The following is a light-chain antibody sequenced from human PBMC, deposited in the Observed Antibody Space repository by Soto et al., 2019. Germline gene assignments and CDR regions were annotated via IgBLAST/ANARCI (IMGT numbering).Light chain of an antibody. J-gene: IGKJ1*01. V-gene: IGKV1-33*01. Sequence: DLQMTQSPSSLSASIGDRVTISCQASQDINNYLNWYQQKPGQAPKLLIYDASNLQTGVPSRFSGSGSGTDFTFTISSLQPEDVATYYCQQYDNLPRWTFGHGTKVDLK. CDR2: DAS. CDR3: QQYDNLPRWT. CDR1: QDINNY.